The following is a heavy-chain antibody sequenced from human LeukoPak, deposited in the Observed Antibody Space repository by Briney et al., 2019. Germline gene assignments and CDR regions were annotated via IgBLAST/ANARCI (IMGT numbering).Heavy chain of an antibody. CDR3: ARVRSYYGSVTGKSYYFDY. Sequence: SETLSLTCTVSGDSISTYYWSWIRQPPGKGLEYIGYIYSSDTTNYNPSLKSRVTILVDTSKNQFSLRLSSVTAADTAVYYCARVRSYYGSVTGKSYYFDYWGQGALVTVSS. CDR2: IYSSDTT. V-gene: IGHV4-59*01. J-gene: IGHJ4*02. CDR1: GDSISTYY. D-gene: IGHD3-10*01.